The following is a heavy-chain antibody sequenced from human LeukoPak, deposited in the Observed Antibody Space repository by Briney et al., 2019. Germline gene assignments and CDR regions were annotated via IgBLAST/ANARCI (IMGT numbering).Heavy chain of an antibody. Sequence: WASVKVSCTASGYTFTGYYMHWVRQAPGQGLEWMGRINSSSGGSNYAPKFQGRVTMSRDTSISTAYMELSRLRSDDAAVYYCVLMADAFDIWGQGTMVTVSS. CDR3: VLMADAFDI. D-gene: IGHD2-8*01. V-gene: IGHV1-2*06. J-gene: IGHJ3*02. CDR2: INSSSGGS. CDR1: GYTFTGYY.